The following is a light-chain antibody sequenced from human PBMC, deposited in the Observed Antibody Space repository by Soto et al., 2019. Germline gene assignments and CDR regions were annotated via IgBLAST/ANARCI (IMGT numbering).Light chain of an antibody. CDR3: QQRRTWSPLT. V-gene: IGKV3-11*01. CDR2: DAS. J-gene: IGKJ4*01. CDR1: QSVSNF. Sequence: EIVLTQSPATLSLSPGERATLSCRASQSVSNFLAWYQQKPGQATRLLIYDASTRATGIPARFSGSGSGTDFALTISSLEPEDFAVYYGQQRRTWSPLTLGGGTKVEIK.